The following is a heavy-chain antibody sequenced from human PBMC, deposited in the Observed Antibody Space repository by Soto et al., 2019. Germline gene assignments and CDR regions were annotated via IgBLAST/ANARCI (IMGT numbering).Heavy chain of an antibody. J-gene: IGHJ1*01. CDR2: ITWNSGSI. CDR1: GFTFDDYA. Sequence: GGSLRLSCAASGFTFDDYAMHWVRQVPGKGLEWVSGITWNSGSIGYAYSVKGRFAISRDNAKNSLHLQMNSLRAEDTAFYYGVKDESINXYIGHFRHWGQGTLVTVSS. V-gene: IGHV3-9*01. CDR3: VKDESINXYIGHFRH. D-gene: IGHD6-13*01.